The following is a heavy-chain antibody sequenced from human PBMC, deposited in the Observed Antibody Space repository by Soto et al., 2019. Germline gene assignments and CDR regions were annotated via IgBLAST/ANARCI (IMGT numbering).Heavy chain of an antibody. CDR1: GFIFSNYA. CDR3: AKDSTSCNGIYDPFDI. D-gene: IGHD1-26*01. Sequence: GGSLRLSCEASGFIFSNYAMSWVRQVPGKGLEWVSVIGGEAVSTNCADSVKGRCTVSRDNSKNTVYLQLDSLRDDDTAVYYCAKDSTSCNGIYDPFDIWGQGTMVTVSS. CDR2: IGGEAVST. V-gene: IGHV3-23*01. J-gene: IGHJ3*02.